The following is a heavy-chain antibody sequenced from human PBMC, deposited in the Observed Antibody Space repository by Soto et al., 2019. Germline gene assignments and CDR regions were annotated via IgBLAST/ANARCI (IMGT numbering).Heavy chain of an antibody. D-gene: IGHD6-6*01. Sequence: QVQLVQSGAEVKKPGSSVKVSCKASGGTFNSYAISWVRQAPGQGLEWMGGTIPIFRTADYAQKFQGRVTITADESTSTAYMELSSLRSEDTAVYYCASQQLGPSYCYGMDGWGQGTTVTVSS. J-gene: IGHJ6*02. CDR1: GGTFNSYA. V-gene: IGHV1-69*12. CDR3: ASQQLGPSYCYGMDG. CDR2: TIPIFRTA.